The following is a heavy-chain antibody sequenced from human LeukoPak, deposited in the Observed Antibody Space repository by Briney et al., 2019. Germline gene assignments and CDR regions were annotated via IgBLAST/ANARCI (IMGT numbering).Heavy chain of an antibody. CDR2: IIPIFGTA. CDR3: ARGGGYSYVNFDY. J-gene: IGHJ4*02. Sequence: ASVKVSCKASGGTFSSYAISWVRQATGQGLEWMGGIIPIFGTANYAQKFQGRVTITADESTSTAYMELSSLSSEDTAVYYCARGGGYSYVNFDYWGQGTLVTVSS. CDR1: GGTFSSYA. D-gene: IGHD5-18*01. V-gene: IGHV1-69*13.